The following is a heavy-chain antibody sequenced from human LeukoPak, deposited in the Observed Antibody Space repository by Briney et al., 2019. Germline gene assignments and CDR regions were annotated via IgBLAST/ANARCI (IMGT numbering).Heavy chain of an antibody. J-gene: IGHJ4*02. CDR3: ARESPGSYFDY. V-gene: IGHV4-59*01. CDR1: GGSFSGYY. D-gene: IGHD3-10*01. CDR2: IYYSGTT. Sequence: KPSETLSLTCVVYGGSFSGYYWSWIRQPPGKGLEWIGYIYYSGTTNYNPSLKSRVTISVDTSKNQFSLKLSSVTAADTAVYFCARESPGSYFDYWGQGTLVTVSS.